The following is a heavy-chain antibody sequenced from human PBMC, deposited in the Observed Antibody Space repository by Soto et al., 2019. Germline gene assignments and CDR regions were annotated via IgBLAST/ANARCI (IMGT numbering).Heavy chain of an antibody. CDR2: IKSKTDGGTT. V-gene: IGHV3-15*01. D-gene: IGHD3-10*02. Sequence: GGSLRLSCAASGFTFSNAWMSWVRQAPGKGLEWVGRIKSKTDGGTTDYAAPVKGRFTISRDDSKNTLYLQMNSLKTEDTAVYYCTTRFDDYLPFGPDYWGQGTLVTVSS. CDR1: GFTFSNAW. CDR3: TTRFDDYLPFGPDY. J-gene: IGHJ4*02.